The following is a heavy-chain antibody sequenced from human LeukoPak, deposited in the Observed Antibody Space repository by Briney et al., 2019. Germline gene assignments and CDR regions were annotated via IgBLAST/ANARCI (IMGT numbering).Heavy chain of an antibody. CDR2: INPNSGGT. Sequence: ASVKVSCKASGYTFTGYYMHWVLQAPGQGLEWMGWINPNSGGTNHAQKFQGRVTMTRDTSISTAYMELSRLRSDDTAVYYCARDRPLDADDYYGFYFFDYWGQGTLVTVSS. J-gene: IGHJ4*02. D-gene: IGHD3-10*01. CDR1: GYTFTGYY. V-gene: IGHV1-2*02. CDR3: ARDRPLDADDYYGFYFFDY.